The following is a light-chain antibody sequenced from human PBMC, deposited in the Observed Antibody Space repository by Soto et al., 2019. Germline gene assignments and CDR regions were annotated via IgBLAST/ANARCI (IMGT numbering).Light chain of an antibody. Sequence: EIVMAQFPETLAVSVGERVTIKCRSSQSLLHSSDNRNYLTWYQQKPGQPPKLLIYWASTRHSGVPDRFSGSGSGTDFTLTINSLQAEDVAVYYCQQYYSTPWTFGQGTKVEIK. J-gene: IGKJ1*01. CDR3: QQYYSTPWT. CDR1: QSLLHSSDNRNY. V-gene: IGKV4-1*01. CDR2: WAS.